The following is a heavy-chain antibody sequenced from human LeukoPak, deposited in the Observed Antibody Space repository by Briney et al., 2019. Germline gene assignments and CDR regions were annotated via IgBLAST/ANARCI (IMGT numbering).Heavy chain of an antibody. D-gene: IGHD2-15*01. Sequence: ASVKVSCKASGYTFTSYDINWVRQATGQGLEWMGWMNPNSGNTGYAQKFQGRVTMTRNTSISTAYMELSSLRSEDTAVYYCARAGGVVVVAATWFDPWGQGTLVTVSS. V-gene: IGHV1-8*01. CDR2: MNPNSGNT. J-gene: IGHJ5*02. CDR1: GYTFTSYD. CDR3: ARAGGVVVVAATWFDP.